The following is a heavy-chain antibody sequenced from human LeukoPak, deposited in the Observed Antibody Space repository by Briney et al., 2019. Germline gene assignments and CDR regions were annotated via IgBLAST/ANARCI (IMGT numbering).Heavy chain of an antibody. J-gene: IGHJ4*02. CDR1: GFTFSSFA. D-gene: IGHD1-26*01. CDR2: IRCDGGGNI. Sequence: GGSLRLSCAASGFTFSSFAIHWVRQAPGKGLEWVALIRCDGGGNIYYTDSVKGRFTISRDNSNNTLYLQMNSLRGEDTAVYYCAKDRMEEVGARFSVFDHWGQGTLVTVSS. CDR3: AKDRMEEVGARFSVFDH. V-gene: IGHV3-30*02.